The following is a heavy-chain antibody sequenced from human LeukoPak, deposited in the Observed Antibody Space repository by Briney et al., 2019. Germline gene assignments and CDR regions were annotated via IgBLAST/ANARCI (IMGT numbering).Heavy chain of an antibody. CDR1: GGSISSYY. Sequence: PSETLSLTCTVSGGSISSYYWSWIRQPPGKGLEWIGYIYYSGSTNYNPSLKSRVSISVDTSKNQFSLKLSSVTAADTAVYYCARVSSTSRYTDYWGQGTLVTVSS. J-gene: IGHJ4*02. V-gene: IGHV4-59*08. D-gene: IGHD2-2*02. CDR3: ARVSSTSRYTDY. CDR2: IYYSGST.